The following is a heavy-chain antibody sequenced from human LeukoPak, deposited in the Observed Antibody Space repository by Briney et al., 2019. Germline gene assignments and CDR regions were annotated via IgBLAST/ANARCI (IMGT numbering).Heavy chain of an antibody. CDR1: GYTFTSYY. CDR3: ARHFPAAGDFDY. V-gene: IGHV1-46*01. J-gene: IGHJ4*02. CDR2: INPSGGST. Sequence: ASVKVSCKASGYTFTSYYMHWVRQAPGQGLEWMGIINPSGGSTSYAQKFQGRVTMTRDTSTSTVHMELSSLRSEDTAVYYCARHFPAAGDFDYWGQGTLVTVSS. D-gene: IGHD6-13*01.